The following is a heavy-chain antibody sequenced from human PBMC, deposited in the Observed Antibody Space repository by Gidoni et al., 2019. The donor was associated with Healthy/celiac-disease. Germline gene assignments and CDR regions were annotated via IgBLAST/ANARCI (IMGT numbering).Heavy chain of an antibody. V-gene: IGHV4-34*02. CDR2: VNDAGTT. CDR1: TESFSGSY. J-gene: IGHJ4*02. CDR3: ARRLETSGCYWD. Sequence: QMPLEQWGAGELKSSETLSLTCAVYTESFSGSYWTWIRQSPGRGLEWIGEVNDAGTTKFNPSLEGRVIISVDTSKNQFSLTLKSVTAADTALYYCARRLETSGCYWDWGQGTQVIVSS. D-gene: IGHD1-26*01.